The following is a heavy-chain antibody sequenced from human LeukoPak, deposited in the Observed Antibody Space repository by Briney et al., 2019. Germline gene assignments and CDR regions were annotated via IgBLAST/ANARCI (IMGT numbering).Heavy chain of an antibody. CDR1: GYTSTRYG. CDR2: ISAYSGDT. Sequence: ASVKVSCTASGYTSTRYGVTWVRQAPGQGLEWMGWISAYSGDTNYAQKLQDRVTMTTDTSTRTAYMELRSLRSDDTAVYYCASNTGSDASGYGYWGQGTLVTVSS. J-gene: IGHJ4*02. V-gene: IGHV1-18*01. D-gene: IGHD3-22*01. CDR3: ASNTGSDASGYGY.